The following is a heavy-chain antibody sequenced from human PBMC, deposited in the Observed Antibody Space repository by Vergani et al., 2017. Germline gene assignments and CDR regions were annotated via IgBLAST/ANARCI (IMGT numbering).Heavy chain of an antibody. CDR2: INPNSGGT. CDR1: GYTFTGYY. Sequence: QVQLVQSGAEVKKPGASVKVSCKASGYTFTGYYMHWVRQAPGQGLEWMGWINPNSGGTNYAQKFQGRVTRTRDTSISTAYMELSRLRSDDTAVYYCARTNYDFWSGRREYCFDYWGQGTLVTVSS. J-gene: IGHJ4*02. CDR3: ARTNYDFWSGRREYCFDY. D-gene: IGHD3-3*01. V-gene: IGHV1-2*02.